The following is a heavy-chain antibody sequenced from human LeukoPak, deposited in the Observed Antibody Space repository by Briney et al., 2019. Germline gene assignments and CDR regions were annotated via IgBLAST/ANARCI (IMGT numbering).Heavy chain of an antibody. J-gene: IGHJ4*02. V-gene: IGHV4-39*07. CDR3: ARITGTTSPGDY. Sequence: PSETLSLTCTVSGGSISSSSYYWGWIRQPPGKGLEWNSGSTYYNPSLKSRVTISVDTSKNQFSLKLSSVTAADTAVYYCARITGTTSPGDYWGQGTLVTVSS. D-gene: IGHD1-20*01. CDR2: SGST. CDR1: GGSISSSSYY.